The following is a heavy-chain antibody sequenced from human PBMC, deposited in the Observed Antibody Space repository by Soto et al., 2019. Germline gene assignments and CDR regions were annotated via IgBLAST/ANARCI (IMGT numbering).Heavy chain of an antibody. CDR3: AKDRHYGSGTYSDSYLDY. CDR1: GFTFNSYA. V-gene: IGHV3-23*01. Sequence: EVQLLESGGGLVQPGGSLRLSCGGSGFTFNSYAMTWVRQAPGKGLEWVSAISGSGGSTYYANSVKGRFTISRDQSKDTQYLQMNSLRDEDTAIYYCAKDRHYGSGTYSDSYLDYWGQGTLVTVSS. D-gene: IGHD3-10*01. J-gene: IGHJ4*02. CDR2: ISGSGGST.